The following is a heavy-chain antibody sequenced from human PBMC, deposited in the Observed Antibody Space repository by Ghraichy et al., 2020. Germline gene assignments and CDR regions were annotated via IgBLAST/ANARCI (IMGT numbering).Heavy chain of an antibody. Sequence: GGSLRLSCVVSGFTFGSYDMSWVRQAPGKGLEWVASVSGRDRRTSYTDSVKGRFTISRDNSKNTLFLQLNRLRVEDTAIYYCAKRARIPDWSFYFDYWGQGTLVAVSS. J-gene: IGHJ4*02. D-gene: IGHD3-9*01. V-gene: IGHV3-23*01. CDR1: GFTFGSYD. CDR2: VSGRDRRT. CDR3: AKRARIPDWSFYFDY.